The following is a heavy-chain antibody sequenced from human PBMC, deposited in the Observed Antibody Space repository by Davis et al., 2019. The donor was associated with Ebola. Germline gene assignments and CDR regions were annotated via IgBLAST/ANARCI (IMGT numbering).Heavy chain of an antibody. V-gene: IGHV4-31*03. CDR3: ARGPNDIVVVPAAIDWFDP. Sequence: SETLSLTCTVSGGSISSGGYYWSWIRQHPGKGLEWIGYIYYSGSTYYNPSLKSRVTISVDTSKNQFSLKLSSVTAADTAVYYCARGPNDIVVVPAAIDWFDPWGQGTLVTVSS. CDR2: IYYSGST. CDR1: GGSISSGGYY. J-gene: IGHJ5*02. D-gene: IGHD2-2*01.